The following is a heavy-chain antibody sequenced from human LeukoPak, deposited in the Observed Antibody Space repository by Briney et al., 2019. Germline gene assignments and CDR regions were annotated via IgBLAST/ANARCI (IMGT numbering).Heavy chain of an antibody. J-gene: IGHJ4*02. V-gene: IGHV4-4*08. CDR1: GDAISTYS. D-gene: IGHD3-10*01. CDR3: ARDKAHTYGYYFDP. Sequence: PSETLSLTCTVSGDAISTYSWNWIRQTPGKGREWIGHISNGRTDYNPSLKSRVIISVDTSKNQISLKLTSVTAADTAVYYCARDKAHTYGYYFDPWGQGTQVLVSS. CDR2: ISNGRT.